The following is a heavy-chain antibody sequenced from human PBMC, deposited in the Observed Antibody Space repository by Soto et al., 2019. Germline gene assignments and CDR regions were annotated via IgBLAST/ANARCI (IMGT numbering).Heavy chain of an antibody. CDR2: INAGNGNT. CDR1: GYTFTGYA. J-gene: IGHJ4*02. V-gene: IGHV1-3*05. D-gene: IGHD6-19*01. CDR3: ARAVAVPADFDY. Sequence: QVQLVQSGAEEKKPGASVKVSCKASGYTFTGYAMHWVRRAPGQRLEWMGWINAGNGNTKYSQKFQDRVTITRDTSASTAYMELSSLRSEDTAVYYCARAVAVPADFDYWGQGTLVTVSS.